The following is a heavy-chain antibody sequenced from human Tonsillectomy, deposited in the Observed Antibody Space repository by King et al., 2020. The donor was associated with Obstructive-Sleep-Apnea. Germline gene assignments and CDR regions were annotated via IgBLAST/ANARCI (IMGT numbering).Heavy chain of an antibody. Sequence: QLQESGPGLVKPSETLSLTCTVSGYSISSGYYWGWIRQPPGKGLEWIGSIYHSGSTYYNPSLKSRVTISLDTSKNQFSLKLSAGTAADTAVYYCARRAGQQQLVVGGYYFDYWGQGTLVTVSS. V-gene: IGHV4-38-2*02. CDR3: ARRAGQQQLVVGGYYFDY. D-gene: IGHD6-13*01. CDR2: IYHSGST. CDR1: GYSISSGYY. J-gene: IGHJ4*02.